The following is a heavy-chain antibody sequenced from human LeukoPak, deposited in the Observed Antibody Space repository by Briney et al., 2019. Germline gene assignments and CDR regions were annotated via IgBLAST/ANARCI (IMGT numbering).Heavy chain of an antibody. J-gene: IGHJ5*02. CDR2: MDHTGAT. D-gene: IGHD1-26*01. V-gene: IGHV4-34*01. CDR3: ARGSPYAWELQQS. Sequence: SETPSLTCGVFDASLSGLRWSWIRQPPGKGLEWIGEMDHTGATTYNPSLKSRLTMSVDTSKSHFSLQLSSVTAADTGVYYCARGSPYAWELQQSWGQGTLVTVSS. CDR1: DASLSGLR.